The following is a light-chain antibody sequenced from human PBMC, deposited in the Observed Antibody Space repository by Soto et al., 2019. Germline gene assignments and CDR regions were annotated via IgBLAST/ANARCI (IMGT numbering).Light chain of an antibody. CDR1: SGDVDVYSY. V-gene: IGLV2-14*01. J-gene: IGLJ3*02. Sequence: QSVLTQPASVSGSPGQSITISCTGTSGDVDVYSYVSWYQQHPGKAPKLMIYEVSNRPSGISDRFSGSMSGNTASLTISGLQAEDEADYYCSSRTSTSAVVFGGGTKLTVL. CDR2: EVS. CDR3: SSRTSTSAVV.